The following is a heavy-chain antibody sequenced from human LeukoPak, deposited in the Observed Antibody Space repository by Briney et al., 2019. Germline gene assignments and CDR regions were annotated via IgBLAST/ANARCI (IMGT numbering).Heavy chain of an antibody. V-gene: IGHV3-11*04. J-gene: IGHJ4*02. CDR3: ARGAGGNYPVDS. CDR2: ISKSGSTI. Sequence: GGSLRLSCAASGFTFSDNYMSWIRQAPGKGPEWVSYISKSGSTIYYAGSVKGRFTISRDNAKNSLYLQMNSLRAEDTAVYYCARGAGGNYPVDSWGQGTLVTVSS. D-gene: IGHD5-24*01. CDR1: GFTFSDNY.